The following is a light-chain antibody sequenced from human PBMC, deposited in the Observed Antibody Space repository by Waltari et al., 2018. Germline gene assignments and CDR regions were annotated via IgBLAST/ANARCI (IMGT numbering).Light chain of an antibody. V-gene: IGLV4-69*01. Sequence: QLVVTQSPSASASLGASVKLTCTLSSGHSSNVIALLQQHPERGPRYLMKVNSDGSHSKGDEIPDRFSGSSSGAERYLTISNLQSEDEADYYCQTGGHGTWVFGGGTKLTVL. CDR1: SGHSSNV. J-gene: IGLJ3*02. CDR2: VNSDGSH. CDR3: QTGGHGTWV.